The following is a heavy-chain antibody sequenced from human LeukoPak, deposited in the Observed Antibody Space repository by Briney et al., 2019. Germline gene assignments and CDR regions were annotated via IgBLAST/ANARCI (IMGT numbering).Heavy chain of an antibody. D-gene: IGHD2-21*02. CDR1: GGSFSGYY. CDR2: INHSGST. V-gene: IGHV4-34*01. Sequence: PSETLSLTCAVYGGSFSGYYWSWIRQPPGKGLEWIGEINHSGSTNYNPSLKGRVTISVDTSKNQFSLKLSSVTAADTAVYYCAKGGGDSIDYYYYGMDVWGQGTTVTVSS. CDR3: AKGGGDSIDYYYYGMDV. J-gene: IGHJ6*02.